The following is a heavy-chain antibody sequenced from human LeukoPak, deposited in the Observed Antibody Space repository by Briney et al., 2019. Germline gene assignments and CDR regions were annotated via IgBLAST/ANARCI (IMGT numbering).Heavy chain of an antibody. CDR3: ARSYYDVLTGYGEVDF. V-gene: IGHV3-30*04. J-gene: IGHJ4*02. D-gene: IGHD3-9*01. CDR2: ISYDGSKK. CDR1: GFIFSNYA. Sequence: GALRLSCAASGFIFSNYAMLWVRQAPGKGPEWVAVISYDGSKKYYADSVKGRFTISRDNSKNTLYLQMNSLRAEDTAVYYCARSYYDVLTGYGEVDFWGQGTLVTVSS.